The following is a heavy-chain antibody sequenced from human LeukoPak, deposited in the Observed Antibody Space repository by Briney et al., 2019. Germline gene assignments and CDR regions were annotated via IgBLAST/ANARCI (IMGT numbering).Heavy chain of an antibody. CDR3: TRSPSLGGNYWGFDY. D-gene: IGHD1-26*01. Sequence: PGGSLRLSCAASGFTFRGYNLNWVRQASGKGLVWVSRLSPDGSSSMYADSVKGRFTVSRDNSKNTLYLQMNSLRAEDTAVYYCTRSPSLGGNYWGFDYWGQGTLVTVSS. J-gene: IGHJ4*02. CDR1: GFTFRGYN. V-gene: IGHV3-74*03. CDR2: LSPDGSSS.